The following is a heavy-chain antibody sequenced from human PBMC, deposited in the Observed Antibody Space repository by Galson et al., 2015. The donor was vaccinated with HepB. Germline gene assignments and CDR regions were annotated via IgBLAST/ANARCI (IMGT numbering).Heavy chain of an antibody. V-gene: IGHV3-13*05. D-gene: IGHD1-1*01. Sequence: SLRLSCAASGFTFNNYDFHWVRQTAGKGLEWVSGIGTGGGPNYPDAVKGRFTISRENAQNPVFLQMNSLRDGDTAVYYCARVSGTPGNWYFDLWGRGTVVIVSS. J-gene: IGHJ2*01. CDR3: ARVSGTPGNWYFDL. CDR2: IGTGGGP. CDR1: GFTFNNYD.